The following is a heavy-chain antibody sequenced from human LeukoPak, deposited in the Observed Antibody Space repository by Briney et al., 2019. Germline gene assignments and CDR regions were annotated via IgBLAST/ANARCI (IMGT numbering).Heavy chain of an antibody. Sequence: AGGSLRLSCAASGFTFSGSALHWVRQASGKGLEWVGRIRSTANGYATAYAASVKGRFTISRDDSKTTLYLQMNSLKTEDTAVYYCTTVDDYSSGVGWGQGTLVTVSS. CDR3: TTVDDYSSGVG. J-gene: IGHJ4*02. CDR1: GFTFSGSA. V-gene: IGHV3-73*01. D-gene: IGHD6-19*01. CDR2: IRSTANGYAT.